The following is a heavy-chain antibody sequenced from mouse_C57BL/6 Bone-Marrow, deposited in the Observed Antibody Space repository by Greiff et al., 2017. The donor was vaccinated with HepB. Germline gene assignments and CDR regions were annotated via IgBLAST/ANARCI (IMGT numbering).Heavy chain of an antibody. CDR1: GYTFTSYG. D-gene: IGHD4-1*02. V-gene: IGHV1-81*01. J-gene: IGHJ3*01. CDR3: ARSTAQLASY. Sequence: QVQLKESGAELARPGASVKLSCKASGYTFTSYGISWVKQRTGQGLEWIGEIYPRSGNTYYNEKFKGKATLTADKSSSTAYMELRSLTSEDSAVYFCARSTAQLASYWGQGTLVTVSA. CDR2: IYPRSGNT.